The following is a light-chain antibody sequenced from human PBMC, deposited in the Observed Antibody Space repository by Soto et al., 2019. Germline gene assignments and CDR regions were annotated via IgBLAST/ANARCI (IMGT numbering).Light chain of an antibody. CDR1: SSDIGRYNY. CDR3: SSYISSSTDV. J-gene: IGLJ1*01. V-gene: IGLV2-14*01. Sequence: QSVLTQPASVSGSPGQSSTISCTGTSSDIGRYNYVSWYQQYPGKAPKFMIYDVSNRPSGVSNRFSGSKSGNTASLTISGLQAEDEADYYCSSYISSSTDVFGTGNKVTVL. CDR2: DVS.